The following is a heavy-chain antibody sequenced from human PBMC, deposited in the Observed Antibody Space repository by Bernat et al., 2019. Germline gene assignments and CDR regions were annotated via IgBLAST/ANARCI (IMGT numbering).Heavy chain of an antibody. Sequence: EVQLVESGGGLVKPGGSLRLSCAASGFTFSSYSMNWVRQAPGKGLEWVSSISSSSSYIYYADSVKGRFTISRDNAKNSLYLQMNSLRAEDTAVYYCARDHAEAGPIPYYYYYYMDVRGKGTTVTVSS. CDR1: GFTFSSYS. V-gene: IGHV3-21*01. CDR2: ISSSSSYI. CDR3: ARDHAEAGPIPYYYYYYMDV. D-gene: IGHD6-13*01. J-gene: IGHJ6*03.